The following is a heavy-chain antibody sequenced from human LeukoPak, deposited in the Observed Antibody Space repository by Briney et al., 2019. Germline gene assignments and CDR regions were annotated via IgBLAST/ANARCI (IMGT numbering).Heavy chain of an antibody. V-gene: IGHV1-18*01. Sequence: ASVKVSCKASGYTFTTYGISWVRQAPGQGLEWMGWINPYNGNTNYAQKLQGRVTMTTDTSTSTAYMELRSLRPDDTAVYYCARVSSSSWPAVDYWGQGTLVTVSS. CDR1: GYTFTTYG. J-gene: IGHJ4*02. CDR2: INPYNGNT. D-gene: IGHD6-13*01. CDR3: ARVSSSSWPAVDY.